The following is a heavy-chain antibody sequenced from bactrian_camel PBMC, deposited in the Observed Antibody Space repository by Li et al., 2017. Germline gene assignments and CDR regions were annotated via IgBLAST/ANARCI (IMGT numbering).Heavy chain of an antibody. J-gene: IGHJ4*01. Sequence: ESGGGSVNAGGSLRLSCTVSGDGYSNYCLGRFRQAPGEERQGVAAIDSDGKITYADSVKGRFTISRDNAKNTVYLQMNSLKSEDTALYYCAANGVVGWEYNEWGQGTQVTVS. V-gene: IGHV3S53*01. D-gene: IGHD2*01. CDR1: GDGYSNYC. CDR2: IDSDGKI. CDR3: AANGVVGWEYNE.